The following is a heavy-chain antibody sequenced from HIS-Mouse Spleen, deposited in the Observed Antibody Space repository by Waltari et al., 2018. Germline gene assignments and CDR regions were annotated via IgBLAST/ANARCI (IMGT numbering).Heavy chain of an antibody. J-gene: IGHJ3*02. CDR1: GFTFSSYG. CDR2: IWYDGSNK. Sequence: QVQLVESGGGVVQPGRSLRLSCAASGFTFSSYGLHGVRQAPGKGLEWVAVIWYDGSNKYYADSVKGRFTISRDNSKNTLYLQMNSLRAEDTAVYYCAKDLARKDSGYDAFDIWGQGTMVTVSS. D-gene: IGHD5-12*01. V-gene: IGHV3-33*06. CDR3: AKDLARKDSGYDAFDI.